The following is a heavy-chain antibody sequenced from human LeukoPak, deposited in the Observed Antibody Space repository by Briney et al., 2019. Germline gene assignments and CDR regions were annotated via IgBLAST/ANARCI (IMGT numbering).Heavy chain of an antibody. V-gene: IGHV1-8*01. CDR2: MNPNSGNT. Sequence: ASVKVSCKASGYTFTSHDINWVRQATEQGLEWMGWMNPNSGNTGYAQKFQGRVTMTRDTSINTAYMELHSLRSEDTAVYYCARGYSPSIRTTGNDYWGQGTLVTVSS. CDR1: GYTFTSHD. CDR3: ARGYSPSIRTTGNDY. D-gene: IGHD1-1*01. J-gene: IGHJ4*02.